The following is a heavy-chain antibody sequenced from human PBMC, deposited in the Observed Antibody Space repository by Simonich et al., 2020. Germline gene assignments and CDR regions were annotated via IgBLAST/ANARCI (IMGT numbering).Heavy chain of an antibody. D-gene: IGHD2-15*01. CDR3: ARGRGGMSRGYVDY. V-gene: IGHV1-8*03. J-gene: IGHJ4*02. Sequence: QVQLVQSGAEVNKPGASVKVSCKASGYTFTSYDINWVRQATGQWLGWMEWMNPNSGNTGYAQKFQGRVTITRNTSISTADMELSSLRSEDTAVYYCARGRGGMSRGYVDYWGQGTLVTVSS. CDR2: MNPNSGNT. CDR1: GYTFTSYD.